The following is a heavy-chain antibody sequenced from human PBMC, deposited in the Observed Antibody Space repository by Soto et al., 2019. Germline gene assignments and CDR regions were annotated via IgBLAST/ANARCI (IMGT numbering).Heavy chain of an antibody. CDR2: INPSGTSR. CDR3: ARDPISGSQLKGAFDI. V-gene: IGHV1-46*01. CDR1: GYTFPSHY. D-gene: IGHD1-26*01. J-gene: IGHJ3*02. Sequence: SVKVSSSASGYTFPSHYIHWVRQAPGQGPVWMGIINPSGTSRSYAQKFQGRVTLTSDTSTSTMYMELNSLRSDDTAVDYCARDPISGSQLKGAFDIWGQGTMVTV.